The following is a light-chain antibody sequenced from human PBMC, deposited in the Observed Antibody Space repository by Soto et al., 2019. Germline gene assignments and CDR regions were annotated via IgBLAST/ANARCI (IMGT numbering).Light chain of an antibody. Sequence: QLVLTQPPSVSGAPGQRVTISCTGSSSNIGAGYDVNWYQQLPGTAPKLLIFGDSNRPSGVPDRFSGSKSGTSASLAITGLQADDEADYYCQSSDSRLSGSDVFGTGTKLTVL. V-gene: IGLV1-40*01. CDR1: SSNIGAGYD. CDR2: GDS. J-gene: IGLJ1*01. CDR3: QSSDSRLSGSDV.